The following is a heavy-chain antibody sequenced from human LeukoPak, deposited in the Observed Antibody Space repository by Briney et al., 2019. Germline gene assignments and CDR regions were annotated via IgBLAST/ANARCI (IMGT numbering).Heavy chain of an antibody. Sequence: GGSLRLSCAASGFTFSSYAMSWVRQAPGKGLEWVSAISGSGGGTFYADSVKGRFTISRDNSKNTLYLQMNSLRAEDTAVYYCAKNSGWLAHFDYWGQGTLVTVSS. V-gene: IGHV3-23*01. J-gene: IGHJ4*02. D-gene: IGHD6-19*01. CDR1: GFTFSSYA. CDR3: AKNSGWLAHFDY. CDR2: ISGSGGGT.